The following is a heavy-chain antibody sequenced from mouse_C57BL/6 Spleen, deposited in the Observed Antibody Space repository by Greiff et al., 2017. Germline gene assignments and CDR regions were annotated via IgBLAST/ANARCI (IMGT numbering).Heavy chain of an antibody. CDR2: IYPGDGDT. CDR3: ARERARGSYYYAMDY. CDR1: GYAFSSYW. Sequence: QVQLQQSGAELVKPGASVKISCKASGYAFSSYWMNWVKQRPGKGLEWIGQIYPGDGDTNYNGKFKGKATLTADKSSSTAYMQLSSLTSEDSAVYFCARERARGSYYYAMDYGGQGTSVTVSS. V-gene: IGHV1-80*01. J-gene: IGHJ4*01. D-gene: IGHD3-3*01.